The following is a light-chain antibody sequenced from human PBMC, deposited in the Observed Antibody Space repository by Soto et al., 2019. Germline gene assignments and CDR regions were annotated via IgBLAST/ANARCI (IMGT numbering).Light chain of an antibody. Sequence: EIVLTQSPATLSMSPGERATLSCRASQSVYTYLAWYQQKPGQAPRLLIYDASNRATGIPARLSGSGSVTDFTLTIGSLEPEDLAVYYCQQRSSWPITFSGGTKVEI. V-gene: IGKV3-11*01. J-gene: IGKJ4*01. CDR2: DAS. CDR1: QSVYTY. CDR3: QQRSSWPIT.